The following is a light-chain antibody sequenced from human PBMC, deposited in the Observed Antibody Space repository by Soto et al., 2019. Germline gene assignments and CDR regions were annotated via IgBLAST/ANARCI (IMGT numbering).Light chain of an antibody. CDR2: GAS. V-gene: IGKV3-15*01. CDR1: QSVSNN. CDR3: QQYNNWCT. Sequence: EIVMTQSPATLSLSPGERATLSCRASQSVSNNLAWYQKKPGQAPTLLIYGASTRATGIPARFSSSGSWKEFTLTISSLHSEDFAVYYCQQYNNWCTFGQGTRVEIK. J-gene: IGKJ1*01.